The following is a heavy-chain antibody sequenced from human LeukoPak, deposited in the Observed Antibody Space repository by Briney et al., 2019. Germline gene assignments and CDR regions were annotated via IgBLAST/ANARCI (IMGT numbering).Heavy chain of an antibody. CDR2: IYTSEST. D-gene: IGHD2-15*01. J-gene: IGHJ6*03. CDR3: ARGTPYYYYYYMDV. Sequence: PSQTLSLTCTVSGGSISSGSYYWSWIRQPAGKGLEWIGRIYTSESTNYNPSLKSRVTISVDTSKNQFSLKLSSVTAADTAVYYCARGTPYYYYYYMDVWGKGTTVTVSS. V-gene: IGHV4-61*02. CDR1: GGSISSGSYY.